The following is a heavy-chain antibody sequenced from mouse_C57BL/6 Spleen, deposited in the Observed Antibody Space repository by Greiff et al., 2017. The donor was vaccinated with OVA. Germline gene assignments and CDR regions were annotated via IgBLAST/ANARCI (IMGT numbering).Heavy chain of an antibody. CDR2: SRNKANDYTT. CDR3: ARDARVTTVVEDYYAMDY. V-gene: IGHV7-1*01. Sequence: EVKVVESGGGLVQSGRSLRLSCATSGFTFSDFYMEWVRQAPGKGLEWIAASRNKANDYTTEYSASVKGRFIVSRDTSQSILYLQMNALRAEDTAIYYCARDARVTTVVEDYYAMDYWGQGTSVTVSS. J-gene: IGHJ4*01. CDR1: GFTFSDFY. D-gene: IGHD1-1*01.